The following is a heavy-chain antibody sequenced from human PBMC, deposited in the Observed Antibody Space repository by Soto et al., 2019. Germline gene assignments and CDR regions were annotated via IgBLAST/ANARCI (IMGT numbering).Heavy chain of an antibody. CDR2: IFSGGSA. D-gene: IGHD5-12*01. CDR3: ARDPGSGYDYFDL. J-gene: IGHJ5*02. Sequence: EVQVVESGGGLIQPGGSLRLSCAASGFSVISNYMTWVRQAPGKGLEWVSVIFSGGSAFYADSVKGRFTVSRDRSKNTVYLHMNSLRAEDTAVYYCARDPGSGYDYFDLCGHGTLVTVSA. CDR1: GFSVISNY. V-gene: IGHV3-53*01.